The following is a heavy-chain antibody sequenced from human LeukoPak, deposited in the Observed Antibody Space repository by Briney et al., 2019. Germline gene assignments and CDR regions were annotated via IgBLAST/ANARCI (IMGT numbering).Heavy chain of an antibody. J-gene: IGHJ4*02. Sequence: GGSLRLSCAASEFDFSFYWMTWVRQAPGKGLEWLANILPDGSKKYYLDSVKGRFTISRDNPTNSLYLQINNLRAEDTAPYYCGRLAHNAWYAVDYWGQGTLVTVSS. CDR3: GRLAHNAWYAVDY. CDR1: EFDFSFYW. D-gene: IGHD6-13*01. V-gene: IGHV3-7*01. CDR2: ILPDGSKK.